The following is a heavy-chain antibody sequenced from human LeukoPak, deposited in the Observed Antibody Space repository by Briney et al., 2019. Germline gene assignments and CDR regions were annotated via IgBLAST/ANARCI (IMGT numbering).Heavy chain of an antibody. V-gene: IGHV3-23*01. Sequence: PGGSLRLSCAASGFTFSSYAMSWVRQAPGKGLEWVSAISSSGGNTYYADSVKGRFTISRDNSKNTLYLQMNSLRAGDTALYYCAKAHDLSGSSWGLDVFHIWGQGTMVTVSS. CDR3: AKAHDLSGSSWGLDVFHI. J-gene: IGHJ3*02. CDR1: GFTFSSYA. CDR2: ISSSGGNT. D-gene: IGHD1-26*01.